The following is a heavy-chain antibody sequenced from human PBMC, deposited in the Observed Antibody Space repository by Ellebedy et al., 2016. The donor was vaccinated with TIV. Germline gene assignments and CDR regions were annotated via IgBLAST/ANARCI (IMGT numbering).Heavy chain of an antibody. V-gene: IGHV5-51*01. D-gene: IGHD2-15*01. J-gene: IGHJ4*02. CDR1: GYSFTTYW. Sequence: PGGSLRLSCKGSGYSFTTYWIGRVRQMSGKGLEWMGIIYPGDSDTRYSPSFQGQVTISADKSISTAYLQWSSLKASDTAIYYCARVGEVAATPCSYWGQGTLVTVSS. CDR3: ARVGEVAATPCSY. CDR2: IYPGDSDT.